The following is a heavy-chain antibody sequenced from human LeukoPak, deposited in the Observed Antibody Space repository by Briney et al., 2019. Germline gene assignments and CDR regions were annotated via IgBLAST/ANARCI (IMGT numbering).Heavy chain of an antibody. V-gene: IGHV4-39*07. D-gene: IGHD2/OR15-2a*01. CDR2: IYYSGST. Sequence: SETLSLTCTVSGGSISSSSYYWGWIRQPPGKGLEWIGSIYYSGSTYYNPSLKSRVTISVDTSKNQFSLNLNSVTSADTAVYYCARSDVYMLDYWGQGTLVTVSS. CDR1: GGSISSSSYY. J-gene: IGHJ4*02. CDR3: ARSDVYMLDY.